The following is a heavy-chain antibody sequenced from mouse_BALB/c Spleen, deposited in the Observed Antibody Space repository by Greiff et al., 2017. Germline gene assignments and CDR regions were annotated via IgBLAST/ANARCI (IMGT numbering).Heavy chain of an antibody. D-gene: IGHD1-1*01. CDR3: ARARDYYGRRAYFDY. CDR2: INPSSGYT. V-gene: IGHV1-4*01. Sequence: VQLQQSGAELARPGASVKMSCKASGYTFTSYTMHWVKQRPGQGLEWIGYINPSSGYTNYNQKFKDKATLTADKSSSTAYMQLSSLTSEDSAVYYCARARDYYGRRAYFDYWGQGTTLTVSS. CDR1: GYTFTSYT. J-gene: IGHJ2*01.